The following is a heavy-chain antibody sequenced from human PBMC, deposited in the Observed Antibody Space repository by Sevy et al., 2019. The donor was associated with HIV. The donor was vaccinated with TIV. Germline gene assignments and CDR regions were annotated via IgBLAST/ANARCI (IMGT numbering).Heavy chain of an antibody. J-gene: IGHJ5*02. CDR2: IKGDGSEI. CDR1: GFTFSYYR. D-gene: IGHD2-15*01. Sequence: GGSLRLSCAASGFTFSYYRMSWVRQAPGKGLEWVANIKGDGSEIYYVDSVKGRFTISRDNAKNSLFLEMNSLRAEDTGVYYCARDPGGRDWFDPWGQGTLVTVSS. CDR3: ARDPGGRDWFDP. V-gene: IGHV3-7*03.